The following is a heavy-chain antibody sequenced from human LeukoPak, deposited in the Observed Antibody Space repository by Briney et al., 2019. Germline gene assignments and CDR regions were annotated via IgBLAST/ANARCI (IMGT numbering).Heavy chain of an antibody. D-gene: IGHD5-12*01. CDR1: GYTFFSYA. CDR2: ISGRGGNT. V-gene: IGHV3-23*01. Sequence: PGGSLRLSCADSGYTFFSYAIRWVRQAPGKGLEWVSGISGRGGNTHYVDSVKGRFTISRDNSKNTLHLQMDSLRAEDTAVYYCARDLDIVATTYYFGYWGQGSPVTVSS. CDR3: ARDLDIVATTYYFGY. J-gene: IGHJ4*02.